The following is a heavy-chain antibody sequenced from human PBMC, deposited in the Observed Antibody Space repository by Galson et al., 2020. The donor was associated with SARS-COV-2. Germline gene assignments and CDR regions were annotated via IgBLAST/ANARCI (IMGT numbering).Heavy chain of an antibody. D-gene: IGHD6-19*01. CDR2: IYSSGST. CDR1: GGSISGISYY. V-gene: IGHV4-61*02. Sequence: SETLSLTCAVSGGSISGISYYWSWIRQPAGKGLEWIGRIYSSGSTNYNPSLKSRVTISVDTSKNQFSLKLTSVTAADTAVYYCAAGPVAGTGDWGQVTLVTVSS. CDR3: AAGPVAGTGD. J-gene: IGHJ4*02.